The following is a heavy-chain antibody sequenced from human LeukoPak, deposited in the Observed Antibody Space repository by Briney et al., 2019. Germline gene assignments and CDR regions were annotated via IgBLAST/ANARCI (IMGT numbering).Heavy chain of an antibody. CDR2: ISSSSSTI. V-gene: IGHV3-48*01. CDR3: AIRTLSGWLDY. D-gene: IGHD6-19*01. J-gene: IGHJ4*02. Sequence: GGSLRLSCAASGFTFSSYSMNWVRQAPGKGLEWVSYISSSSSTIYYADSVKGRFTISRDNAKNPLYLQMNSLRAEDTAGYYCAIRTLSGWLDYWGQGTLVTVSS. CDR1: GFTFSSYS.